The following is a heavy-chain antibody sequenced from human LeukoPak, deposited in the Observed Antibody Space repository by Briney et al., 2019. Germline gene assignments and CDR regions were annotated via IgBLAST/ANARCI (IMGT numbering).Heavy chain of an antibody. Sequence: PSETLSLTCTVSGGSISRYYWSWIRQPPGKGLEWIGYINYSGSTKYNPSLKSRVTISVDTSTNQFSLKLSSVTAADTAVYFCARDPHYGDILNDPFDIWGQGTMVTVSS. V-gene: IGHV4-59*01. CDR3: ARDPHYGDILNDPFDI. D-gene: IGHD4-17*01. CDR1: GGSISRYY. CDR2: INYSGST. J-gene: IGHJ3*02.